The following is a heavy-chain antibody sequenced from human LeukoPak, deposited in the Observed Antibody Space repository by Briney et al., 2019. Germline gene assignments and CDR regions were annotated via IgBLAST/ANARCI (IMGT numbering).Heavy chain of an antibody. CDR3: ARSTTAAAGTFYYYYYMDV. V-gene: IGHV2-70*11. CDR2: IDWDDDK. D-gene: IGHD6-13*01. CDR1: GFSLSTSGMC. J-gene: IGHJ6*03. Sequence: SGPALVKPTQTLTLTCTFSGFSLSTSGMCVSWIRQPPGKALEWLARIDWDDDKYYSTSLKTRLTISKDTSKNQVVLTMTNMDPVDTATYYCARSTTAAAGTFYYYYYMDVWGKGTTVTVSS.